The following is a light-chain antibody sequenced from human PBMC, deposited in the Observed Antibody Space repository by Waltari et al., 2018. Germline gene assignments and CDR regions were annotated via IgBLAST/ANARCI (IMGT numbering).Light chain of an antibody. CDR3: SSYTSSNTLV. CDR1: SSDVGGYNC. CDR2: DVS. V-gene: IGLV2-14*03. J-gene: IGLJ1*01. Sequence: QSALTQPASVSGSPGESITISCTGTSSDVGGYNCVSWYQQHPGKAPKLMIYDVSNRPSGVSKRFSCSKSGNTASLTISGLRAEDEADYYCSSYTSSNTLVFGTGTKVTAL.